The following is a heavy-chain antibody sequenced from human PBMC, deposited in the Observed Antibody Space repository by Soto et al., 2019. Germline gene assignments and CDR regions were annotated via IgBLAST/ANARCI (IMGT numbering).Heavy chain of an antibody. D-gene: IGHD4-17*01. CDR1: GGTFSSYA. J-gene: IGHJ3*02. Sequence: QVQPVQSGAEVKKPGSSVKVSCKASGGTFSSYAISWVRQAPGQGLEWMGGIIPIFGTANYAQKFQGRVTITADKSTSTAYMELSSPRAEDTAVYYCARDTVPTQTDHDAFDIWGQGTMVTVSS. CDR2: IIPIFGTA. CDR3: ARDTVPTQTDHDAFDI. V-gene: IGHV1-69*06.